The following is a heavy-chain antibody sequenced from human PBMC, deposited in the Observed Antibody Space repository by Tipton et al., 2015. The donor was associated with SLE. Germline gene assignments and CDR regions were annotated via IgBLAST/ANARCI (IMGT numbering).Heavy chain of an antibody. CDR3: ARVTELLWFGEARGWFDP. V-gene: IGHV4-30-4*01. J-gene: IGHJ5*02. Sequence: TLSLTCTVSGGSISSGDYYWSWIRQPPGKGLEWIGYIYYSGSTYYNPSLKSRVTISVDTSKNQFSLKLSSVTAADTAVYYCARVTELLWFGEARGWFDPWGQGTLVTVSS. CDR2: IYYSGST. D-gene: IGHD3-10*01. CDR1: GGSISSGDYY.